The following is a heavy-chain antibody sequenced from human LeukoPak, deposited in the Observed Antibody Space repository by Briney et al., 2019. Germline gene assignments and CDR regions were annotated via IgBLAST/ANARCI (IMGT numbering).Heavy chain of an antibody. J-gene: IGHJ2*01. D-gene: IGHD5-24*01. Sequence: GESLKISFDTSWTSSTSYRTGRLRQPPGKGVESVGIIFPGVAVTRYSPSLQGQVIISSDKSISAAYLQWSSLKASDTGMYYCARRIATYWYFDLSGRGTLVTVSS. CDR3: ARRIATYWYFDL. CDR1: WTSSTSYR. CDR2: IFPGVAVT. V-gene: IGHV5-51*02.